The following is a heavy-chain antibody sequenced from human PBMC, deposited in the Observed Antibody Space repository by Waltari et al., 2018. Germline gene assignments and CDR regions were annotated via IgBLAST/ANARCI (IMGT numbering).Heavy chain of an antibody. V-gene: IGHV1-8*03. Sequence: QVQLVQSGAEVKKPGASVKVSCKASGYTFTSYDINWGRQATGQGLEWMGWRHPNRCNTGYAQKCTGRVSITRNTSISTAYMELSSLRSEDTAVYYCARASQTSMDVWGQGTTVTVSS. J-gene: IGHJ6*02. CDR3: ARASQTSMDV. CDR1: GYTFTSYD. CDR2: RHPNRCNT.